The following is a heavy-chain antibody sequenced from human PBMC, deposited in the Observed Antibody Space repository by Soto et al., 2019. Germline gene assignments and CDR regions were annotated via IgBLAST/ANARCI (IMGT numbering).Heavy chain of an antibody. Sequence: GESLKISCKGSGYSFTSYWIGWVRQIPWKGLEWMGIIYPGDSDTRYSPSFQGQVTISADKSISTAYLQWSSLKASDTAMYYCARQYPLPYYYDSRGYHDAFDSWGKGNMVTV. J-gene: IGHJ3*02. CDR3: ARQYPLPYYYDSRGYHDAFDS. CDR1: GYSFTSYW. CDR2: IYPGDSDT. D-gene: IGHD3-22*01. V-gene: IGHV5-51*01.